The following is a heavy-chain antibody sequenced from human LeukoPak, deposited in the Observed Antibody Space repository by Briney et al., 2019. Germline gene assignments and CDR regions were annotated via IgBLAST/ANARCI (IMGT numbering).Heavy chain of an antibody. Sequence: SETLSLTCTVSGASISSHYWSWIRQSPGKGLEWIGYVSYSGSTDYNPSLKSRVTLSVDTSKNQISLRLSSVTAADTAVYYCTRDGGVAVTPLDFDFWGKGILVTVSS. J-gene: IGHJ4*02. CDR1: GASISSHY. CDR2: VSYSGST. D-gene: IGHD6-19*01. CDR3: TRDGGVAVTPLDFDF. V-gene: IGHV4-59*11.